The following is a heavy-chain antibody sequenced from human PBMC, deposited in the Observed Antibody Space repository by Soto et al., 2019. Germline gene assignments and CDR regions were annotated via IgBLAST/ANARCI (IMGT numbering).Heavy chain of an antibody. CDR3: ARGSRRDHLSDY. CDR2: INHSGST. D-gene: IGHD2-21*02. V-gene: IGHV4-34*01. Sequence: SETLSLTCAVYGGSFSGYYWSWIRQPPGKGLEWIGEINHSGSTNYNPSLKSRVTISVDTSKNQFSLKLSSVTAADTAVYYCARGSRRDHLSDYWGQGTLVTVSS. J-gene: IGHJ4*02. CDR1: GGSFSGYY.